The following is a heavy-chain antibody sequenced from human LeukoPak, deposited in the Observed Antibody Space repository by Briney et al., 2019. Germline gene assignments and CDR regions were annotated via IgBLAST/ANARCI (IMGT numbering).Heavy chain of an antibody. J-gene: IGHJ3*02. CDR2: IYYSGST. V-gene: IGHV4-39*01. Sequence: SETLSLTCTVSGGSVSRSPYYWGWIRQPPGKGLEWIGNIYYSGSTYYNPSLKSRVTISVDTSKNQFSLKLSSVTAADTAVYYCARHHKNDIVVVPAAMGDAFDIWGQGTMVTVSS. CDR3: ARHHKNDIVVVPAAMGDAFDI. CDR1: GGSVSRSPYY. D-gene: IGHD2-2*01.